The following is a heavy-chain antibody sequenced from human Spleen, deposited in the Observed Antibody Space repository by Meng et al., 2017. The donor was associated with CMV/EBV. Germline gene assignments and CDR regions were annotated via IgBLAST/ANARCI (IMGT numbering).Heavy chain of an antibody. V-gene: IGHV4-31*03. CDR3: ARDYSSSSKDMDV. CDR1: DGSVSSDTYY. CDR2: IYYSGST. D-gene: IGHD6-6*01. Sequence: SETLSLTCTVSDGSVSSDTYYWSWIRQYPGKGLEWIGYIYYSGSTYYNPSLKSRVTISIDTSKNQFSLKLNSVTAADTAVYYCARDYSSSSKDMDVWGQGTTVTVSS. J-gene: IGHJ6*02.